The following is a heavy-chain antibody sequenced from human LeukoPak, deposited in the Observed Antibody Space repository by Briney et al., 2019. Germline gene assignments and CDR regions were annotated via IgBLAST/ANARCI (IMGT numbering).Heavy chain of an antibody. V-gene: IGHV3-21*01. Sequence: GGSLRLSCAASGFTFSSYSMNWVRQAPGKGLEWASSISSSSSYIYYADSVKGRFTISRDNAKNSLYLQMNSLRAEDTAVYYCARDNAPYYYYYYMDVWGKGTTVTVSS. D-gene: IGHD2-2*01. J-gene: IGHJ6*03. CDR3: ARDNAPYYYYYYMDV. CDR1: GFTFSSYS. CDR2: ISSSSSYI.